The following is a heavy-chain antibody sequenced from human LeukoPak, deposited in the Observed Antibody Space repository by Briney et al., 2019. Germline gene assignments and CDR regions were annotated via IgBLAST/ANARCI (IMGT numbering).Heavy chain of an antibody. Sequence: GGSLRLSCAASGFTFSSYWMNWARQAPGKGLEWVAVISYDGSNKYYADSVKGRFTISRDNSKNTLYLQMNSLRAEDTAVYYCARDLGDDYDFWSGYSTGNAFDIWGQGTMVTVSS. V-gene: IGHV3-30-3*01. CDR3: ARDLGDDYDFWSGYSTGNAFDI. J-gene: IGHJ3*02. CDR2: ISYDGSNK. CDR1: GFTFSSYW. D-gene: IGHD3-3*01.